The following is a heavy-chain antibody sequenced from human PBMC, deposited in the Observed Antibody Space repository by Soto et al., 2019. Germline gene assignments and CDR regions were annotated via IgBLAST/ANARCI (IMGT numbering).Heavy chain of an antibody. Sequence: SETLSLTCTVSGGSISSSSYYWGWIRQPPGKGLEWIGSIYYSGSTYYNPSLKSRVTISVDTSKNQFSLKLSSVTAADTAVYYCARGRITIFGVVIMPPYYMDVWGKGTTVTVSS. D-gene: IGHD3-3*01. CDR2: IYYSGST. V-gene: IGHV4-39*01. CDR1: GGSISSSSYY. CDR3: ARGRITIFGVVIMPPYYMDV. J-gene: IGHJ6*03.